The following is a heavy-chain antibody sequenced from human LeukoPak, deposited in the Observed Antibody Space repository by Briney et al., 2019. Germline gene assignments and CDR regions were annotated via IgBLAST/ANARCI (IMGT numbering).Heavy chain of an antibody. CDR3: ARDVVGGYCSDGDCYTGGDY. D-gene: IGHD2-15*01. V-gene: IGHV3-23*01. CDR2: VSGSGAST. J-gene: IGHJ4*02. CDR1: GFTFSSYA. Sequence: GGSLRLSCAASGFTFSSYAMTWVRQAPGKGLEWVSAVSGSGASTFYADSVKGRFTISRDNSRNTLYLQMNSLRAEDTAVYYCARDVVGGYCSDGDCYTGGDYWGQGTLATVSS.